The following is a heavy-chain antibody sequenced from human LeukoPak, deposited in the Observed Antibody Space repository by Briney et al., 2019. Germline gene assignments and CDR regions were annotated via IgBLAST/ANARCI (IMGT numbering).Heavy chain of an antibody. D-gene: IGHD6-13*01. V-gene: IGHV3-64*01. CDR1: GFTFSSYA. CDR3: ARDLSSSWYEGYFDY. CDR2: ISSNGGST. J-gene: IGHJ4*02. Sequence: PGGSLRLSCAASGFTFSSYAMHWVRQAPGKGLEYVAAISSNGGSTYYANSVKGRFIISRDNSKNTLYLQMGSLRAEDMAVYYCARDLSSSWYEGYFDYWGQGTLVTVSS.